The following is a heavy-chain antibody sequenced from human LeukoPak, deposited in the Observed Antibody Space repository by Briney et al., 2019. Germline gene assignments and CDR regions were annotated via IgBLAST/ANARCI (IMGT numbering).Heavy chain of an antibody. CDR1: GFTFSDYY. J-gene: IGHJ6*02. D-gene: IGHD1-14*01. Sequence: GGSLRLSCAASGFTFSDYYMSWIRQAPGKGLEWVSYIKSSSGPKYYVESVKGRFTISRDNAKNSLYLQMNSLRAEDTAVYYCARAALDSRNYYYALDGWGQGTTVTVSS. CDR2: IKSSSGPK. V-gene: IGHV3-11*01. CDR3: ARAALDSRNYYYALDG.